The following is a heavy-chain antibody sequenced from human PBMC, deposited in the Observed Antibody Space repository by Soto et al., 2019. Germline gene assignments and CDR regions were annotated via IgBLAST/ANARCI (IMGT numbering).Heavy chain of an antibody. Sequence: GGSLRLSCAASGFTFSSYAMHWVRQAPGKGLEYVSAISSNGGSTYYANSVKGRFTISRDNSKNTLYLQMGSLRAEDMAVYYCARADWEDAFDIWGQGTMVTVSS. CDR3: ARADWEDAFDI. CDR1: GFTFSSYA. CDR2: ISSNGGST. V-gene: IGHV3-64*01. J-gene: IGHJ3*02. D-gene: IGHD3-9*01.